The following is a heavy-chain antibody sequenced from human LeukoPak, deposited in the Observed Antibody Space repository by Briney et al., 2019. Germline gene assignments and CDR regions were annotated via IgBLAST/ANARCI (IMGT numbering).Heavy chain of an antibody. CDR2: IYYSGST. J-gene: IGHJ4*02. CDR1: GGSISSSSYY. Sequence: SETLSLTCTVSGGSISSSSYYWGWIRQPPGKGLEWIGSIYYSGSTYYNPSLKSRVTISVDTSKNQFSLKLSSVTAADTAVYYCARRVEGYGSGSFDYWGQGTLVTVSS. CDR3: ARRVEGYGSGSFDY. D-gene: IGHD3-10*01. V-gene: IGHV4-39*07.